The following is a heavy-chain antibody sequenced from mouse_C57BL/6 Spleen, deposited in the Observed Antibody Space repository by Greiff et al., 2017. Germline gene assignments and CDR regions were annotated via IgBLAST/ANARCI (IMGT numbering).Heavy chain of an antibody. CDR3: ARSTAQALYAMDY. CDR2: INPSSGYT. CDR1: GYTFTSYT. Sequence: VQLQPSGAELARPGASVKMSCKASGYTFTSYTMHWVKQRPGQGLEWIGYINPSSGYTKYNQKFKDKATLTADKSSSTAYMQLSSLTSEDSAVYYCARSTAQALYAMDYWGQGTSVTVSS. V-gene: IGHV1-4*01. J-gene: IGHJ4*01. D-gene: IGHD3-2*02.